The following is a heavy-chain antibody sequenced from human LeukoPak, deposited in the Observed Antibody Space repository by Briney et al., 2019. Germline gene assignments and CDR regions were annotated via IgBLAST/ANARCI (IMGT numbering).Heavy chain of an antibody. CDR2: INPNSGGT. CDR1: GYIFTGYY. CDR3: AREYSSGYNY. D-gene: IGHD3-22*01. J-gene: IGHJ4*02. Sequence: ASVKVSCKASGYIFTGYYMHWVRQAPGQGLEWMGWINPNSGGTNYAQKFQGRVTMTRDTSISTAYMELSRLRSDDTAVYYCAREYSSGYNYWGQGTLVTVSS. V-gene: IGHV1-2*02.